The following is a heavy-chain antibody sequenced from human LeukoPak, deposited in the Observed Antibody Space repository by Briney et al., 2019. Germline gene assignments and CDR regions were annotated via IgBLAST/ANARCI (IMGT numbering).Heavy chain of an antibody. CDR3: ARESQQLVPPFFDY. J-gene: IGHJ4*02. V-gene: IGHV4-59*01. CDR2: IYYSGST. D-gene: IGHD6-6*01. Sequence: SETLCLTCTVSGGSISSYYWSWIRQPPGKGLEWIGYIYYSGSTNYNPSLKSRVTISVDTSKNQFSLKLSSVTAADTAVYYCARESQQLVPPFFDYWGQGTLVTVSS. CDR1: GGSISSYY.